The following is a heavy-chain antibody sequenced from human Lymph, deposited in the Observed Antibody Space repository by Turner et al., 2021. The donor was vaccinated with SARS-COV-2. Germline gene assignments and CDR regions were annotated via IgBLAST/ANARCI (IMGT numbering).Heavy chain of an antibody. D-gene: IGHD3-3*01. CDR3: AKVRSIFGVVIGGMDV. V-gene: IGHV3-30*18. CDR2: ISYDGSNK. CDR1: GLTFSSYG. J-gene: IGHJ6*02. Sequence: QVQRVESGVGVVQPGRSLRLSCSASGLTFSSYGMHWVRQAPGKGLEWVAVISYDGSNKYYADSVKGRFTISRDNTKKTLYLQMNSLRAEDTAVYYCAKVRSIFGVVIGGMDVWGQGTTVTVSS.